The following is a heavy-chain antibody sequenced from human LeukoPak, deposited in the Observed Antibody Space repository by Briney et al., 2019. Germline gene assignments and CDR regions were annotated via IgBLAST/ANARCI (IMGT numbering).Heavy chain of an antibody. Sequence: GGSLRLSCAASGFTVSSNYMSWVRKAPGKGLEWVSVIYSGGSTYYADSVKGRFTISRDNSKNTLYLQMNSLRAEDTAVYYCAREMAVTDGAFDIWGQGTMVTVSS. D-gene: IGHD2-21*02. CDR3: AREMAVTDGAFDI. V-gene: IGHV3-53*01. J-gene: IGHJ3*02. CDR1: GFTVSSNY. CDR2: IYSGGST.